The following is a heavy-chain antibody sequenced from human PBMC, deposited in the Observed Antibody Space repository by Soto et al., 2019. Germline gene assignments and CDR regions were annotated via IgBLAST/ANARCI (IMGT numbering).Heavy chain of an antibody. CDR2: ISSSSSTI. D-gene: IGHD6-19*01. CDR3: AETGYSSGWHGSGALDI. V-gene: IGHV3-48*01. CDR1: GFTFSSYS. Sequence: GGSLRLSCAASGFTFSSYSMNWVRQAPGKGLEWVSYISSSSSTIYYADSVKGRFTISRDNAKNSLYLQMNSLRAEDTAVYYCAETGYSSGWHGSGALDIWGQGTMVTVSS. J-gene: IGHJ3*02.